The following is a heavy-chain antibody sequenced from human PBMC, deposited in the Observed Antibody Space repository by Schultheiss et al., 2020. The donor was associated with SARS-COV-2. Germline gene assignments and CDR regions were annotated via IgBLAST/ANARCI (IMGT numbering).Heavy chain of an antibody. CDR1: GFTFSSYS. D-gene: IGHD1-26*01. Sequence: GGSLRLSCAASGFTFSSYSMNWVRQAPGKGLEWVSYISSSSSTIYYADSVKGRFTISRDNAKNSLYLQMNSLRAEDTAVYYCLGIVGATTIGRPGRGIGAFDIWGQGTMVTVSS. J-gene: IGHJ3*02. V-gene: IGHV3-48*01. CDR2: ISSSSSTI. CDR3: LGIVGATTIGRPGRGIGAFDI.